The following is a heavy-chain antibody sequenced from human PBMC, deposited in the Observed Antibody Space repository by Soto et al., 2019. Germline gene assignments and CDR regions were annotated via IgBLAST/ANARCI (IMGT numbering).Heavy chain of an antibody. J-gene: IGHJ4*02. CDR3: PRANWYSKY. CDR1: GGSISNHY. Sequence: QVQLQESGPGLVKPSETLSLTCSVSGGSISNHYWSWIRQPPGKGLEWIGYIYYNGNTNYNPSLKSRVTRPVDTSRNQLPLKLPPVTAADTAVYYCPRANWYSKYWGQGTLVTVSS. V-gene: IGHV4-59*11. CDR2: IYYNGNT. D-gene: IGHD1-7*01.